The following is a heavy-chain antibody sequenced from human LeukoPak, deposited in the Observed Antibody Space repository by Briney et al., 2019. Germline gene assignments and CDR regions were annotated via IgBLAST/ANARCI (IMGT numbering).Heavy chain of an antibody. J-gene: IGHJ4*02. V-gene: IGHV3-23*01. Sequence: GGSLRLSCAASGFTFSSYTMSWVRQAPGKGLEWVSTITTSDGNTYYAGSVKGRFTVSRDNSKNTLYLQMNSLRAEDTAVYYCAKDGGLWVSAHWGDSWGRGTLVTVSS. CDR3: AKDGGLWVSAHWGDS. D-gene: IGHD7-27*01. CDR1: GFTFSSYT. CDR2: ITTSDGNT.